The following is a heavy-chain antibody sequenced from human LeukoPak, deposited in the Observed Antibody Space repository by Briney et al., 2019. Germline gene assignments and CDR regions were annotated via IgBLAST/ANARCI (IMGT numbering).Heavy chain of an antibody. D-gene: IGHD6-19*01. Sequence: ASVKVSCKASGYTFTGYYMHWVRQAPGQGLEWMGWINPNSGGTNYAQKFQGRATMTRDTSISTAYMELSRLRSDDTAVYYCARAIAVARRSSGHWGQGTLVTVSS. J-gene: IGHJ4*02. CDR3: ARAIAVARRSSGH. V-gene: IGHV1-2*02. CDR2: INPNSGGT. CDR1: GYTFTGYY.